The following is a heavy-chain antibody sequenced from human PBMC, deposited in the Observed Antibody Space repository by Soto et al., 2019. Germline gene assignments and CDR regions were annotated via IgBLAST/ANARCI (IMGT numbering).Heavy chain of an antibody. CDR2: IWYDGSNK. CDR1: GFTFSSYG. J-gene: IGHJ4*02. V-gene: IGHV3-33*01. CDR3: ARDPPPPYYYGSGSYYDY. Sequence: QVQLVESGGGVVQPGRSLRLSCAASGFTFSSYGMHWVRQAPGKGLEWVAVIWYDGSNKYYADSVKGRFTISRDNSKNTLYLQMNSLTAEDTAVYYCARDPPPPYYYGSGSYYDYWGQGTLVTVSS. D-gene: IGHD3-10*01.